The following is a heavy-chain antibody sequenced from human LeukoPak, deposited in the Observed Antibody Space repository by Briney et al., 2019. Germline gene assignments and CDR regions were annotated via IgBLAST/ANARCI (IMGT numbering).Heavy chain of an antibody. CDR1: GGTFSSYA. CDR2: IIPIFGTA. J-gene: IGHJ4*02. CDR3: ARDHYGDYSDYFDY. D-gene: IGHD4-17*01. Sequence: SVKVSCKASGGTFSSYAISWVRQAPGQGLEWMGGIIPIFGTANYAQKFQGRVTITADESTSTAYMELSSLRSEDTAVYYCARDHYGDYSDYFDYWGQGTLVTVSS. V-gene: IGHV1-69*01.